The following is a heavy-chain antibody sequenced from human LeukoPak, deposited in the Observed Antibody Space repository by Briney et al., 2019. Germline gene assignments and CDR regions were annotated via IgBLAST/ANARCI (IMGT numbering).Heavy chain of an antibody. Sequence: SETLSLTCAVYGGSFSVYHWRWIRQPPGKGLEWIGEISHSGSTYYNPSLKSRVTISVDTSQKQFSLNLSSVTVADTAVYYCALVVDYSGSGTYLIDYRGQGTLVTVSS. V-gene: IGHV4-34*01. J-gene: IGHJ4*02. CDR3: ALVVDYSGSGTYLIDY. CDR1: GGSFSVYH. D-gene: IGHD3-10*01. CDR2: ISHSGST.